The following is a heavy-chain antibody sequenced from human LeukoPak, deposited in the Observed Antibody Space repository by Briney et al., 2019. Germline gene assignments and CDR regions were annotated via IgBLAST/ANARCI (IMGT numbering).Heavy chain of an antibody. V-gene: IGHV4-31*03. CDR3: ARDVLRYYFDS. D-gene: IGHD2-8*02. Sequence: SETLSVTCTVSGDSISSGGNYWSWIRQRPGQGLEWIGCIYHSGNTYYNPSLKSRLTMSVDTSKNQFSLKLSSVTAADTAVYYCARDVLRYYFDSWGQGTLVTVSS. J-gene: IGHJ4*02. CDR1: GDSISSGGNY. CDR2: IYHSGNT.